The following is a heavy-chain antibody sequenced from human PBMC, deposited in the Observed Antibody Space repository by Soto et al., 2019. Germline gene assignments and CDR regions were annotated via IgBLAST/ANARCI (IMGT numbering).Heavy chain of an antibody. CDR3: AKGVGRRSYYFDY. V-gene: IGHV1-2*04. D-gene: IGHD2-15*01. Sequence: ASVKVSCKASGYTFTGYYMHWVRQAPGQGLEWMGWINPNSGGTNYAQKFQGWVTMTRDTSISTAYMELSRLRSDDTAVYYCAKGVGRRSYYFDYLGQGTLVTVSS. CDR2: INPNSGGT. J-gene: IGHJ4*02. CDR1: GYTFTGYY.